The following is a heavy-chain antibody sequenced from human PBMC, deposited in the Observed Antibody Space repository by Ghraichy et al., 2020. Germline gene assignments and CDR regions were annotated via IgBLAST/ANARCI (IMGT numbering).Heavy chain of an antibody. CDR3: ARAAHTYANNWFDV. CDR2: LNPTNGNA. D-gene: IGHD2-2*01. Sequence: ASVKVSCKASGYDFTTYDMNWIRLATGQGPEWMGWLNPTNGNAGYAQKFRGRVTITMDTSISTAYMELRSLGTEDTAVYYCARAAHTYANNWFDVWGQGTQVTVSS. J-gene: IGHJ4*02. CDR1: GYDFTTYD. V-gene: IGHV1-8*03.